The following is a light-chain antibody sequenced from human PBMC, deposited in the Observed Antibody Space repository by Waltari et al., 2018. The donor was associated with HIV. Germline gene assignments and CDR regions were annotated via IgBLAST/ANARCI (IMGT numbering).Light chain of an antibody. CDR1: QSVSTT. V-gene: IGKV3-15*01. CDR3: QQYNNWPPAYT. Sequence: EIMMTQSPATLSVSPGDTATLSCRASQSVSTTLVWYQQKPGQAPRLLFYDASTRATGVPARFSGGWSETEFTLTITSLQSEDFAVYYCQQYNNWPPAYTFGQGTKLEIK. CDR2: DAS. J-gene: IGKJ2*01.